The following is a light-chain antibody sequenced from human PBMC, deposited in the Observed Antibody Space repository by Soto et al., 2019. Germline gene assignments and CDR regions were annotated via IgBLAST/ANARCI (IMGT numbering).Light chain of an antibody. V-gene: IGLV2-8*01. Sequence: QSALTQPPSASGSPGQSVTISCTGTSSDVGGYNYVSWYQQHPGKAPKLMIYEVSKRPSGVPDRFSGYKSGNTASLTVSGLQAEDEADYSCSSYAGSNNYVVFGGGTKVTVL. J-gene: IGLJ2*01. CDR3: SSYAGSNNYVV. CDR2: EVS. CDR1: SSDVGGYNY.